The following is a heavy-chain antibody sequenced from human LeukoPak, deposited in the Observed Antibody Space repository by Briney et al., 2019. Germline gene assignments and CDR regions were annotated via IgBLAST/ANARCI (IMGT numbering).Heavy chain of an antibody. J-gene: IGHJ4*02. CDR2: VDPEDGET. D-gene: IGHD3-16*01. CDR3: ATARIMITFGGAAPRQDNDY. CDR1: GYTFTDYY. Sequence: ASVKISCKVSGYTFTDYYMHWVRQAPGKGLEWMGLVDPEDGETIYAEKFQGRVTITADTSTDTAYMELSSLRSEDTAVYYCATARIMITFGGAAPRQDNDYWGQGTLVTVSS. V-gene: IGHV1-69-2*01.